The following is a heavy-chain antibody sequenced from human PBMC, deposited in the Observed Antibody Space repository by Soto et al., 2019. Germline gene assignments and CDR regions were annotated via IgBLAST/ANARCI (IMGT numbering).Heavy chain of an antibody. CDR1: GGTFSSYA. D-gene: IGHD5-18*01. Sequence: QVQLVQSGAEVKKPGSSVKVSCKASGGTFSSYAISWVRQAPGQGLEWMGGIIPIFGTANYAQKSQGRVTITADKSTSTAYMELSSLRSEDTAVYYCARAPVDTAMVTFRWFDPWGQGTLVTVSS. V-gene: IGHV1-69*06. CDR3: ARAPVDTAMVTFRWFDP. J-gene: IGHJ5*02. CDR2: IIPIFGTA.